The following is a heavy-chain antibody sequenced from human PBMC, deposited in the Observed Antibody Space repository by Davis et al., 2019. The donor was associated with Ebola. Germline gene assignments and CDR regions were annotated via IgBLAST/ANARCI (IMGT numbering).Heavy chain of an antibody. CDR1: GFTFSSYA. CDR3: ARDRVLGGWDDGYFDY. V-gene: IGHV3-30-3*01. D-gene: IGHD6-19*01. CDR2: ISYDGSNK. Sequence: PGGSLRLSCAASGFTFSSYAMHWVRQAPGKGLEWVAVISYDGSNKYYADSVKGRFTISRDNSKNTLYLQMNSLRAEDTAVYYCARDRVLGGWDDGYFDYWGQGTLVTVSS. J-gene: IGHJ4*02.